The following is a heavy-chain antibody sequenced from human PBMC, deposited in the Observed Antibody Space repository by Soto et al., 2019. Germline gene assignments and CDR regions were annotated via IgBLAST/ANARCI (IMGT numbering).Heavy chain of an antibody. V-gene: IGHV1-69*01. J-gene: IGHJ5*02. Sequence: QVRLVQSGAEVKKPGSSVKVCCKASGGTFSSYAISWVRQAPGQGLEWMGGIIPIFGTANYAQKFQGRVTITADESTSTAYMELSSLRSEDTAVYYCARVEGLEWRTRGQFDPWGQGTLVTVSS. CDR1: GGTFSSYA. CDR2: IIPIFGTA. D-gene: IGHD3-3*01. CDR3: ARVEGLEWRTRGQFDP.